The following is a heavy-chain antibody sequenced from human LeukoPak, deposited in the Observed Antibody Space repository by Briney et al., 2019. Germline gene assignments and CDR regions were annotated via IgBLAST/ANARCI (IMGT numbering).Heavy chain of an antibody. CDR1: GFTFSNFA. J-gene: IGHJ6*03. Sequence: GGSLRLSCAASGFTFSNFAMSWVRQAPGKGLEWVSAISGNGGKIYYADSVKGRFTISRDNSKNSLYLQMNSLRAEDTAVYYCAREVNTIFGVVGYYYMDVWGKGTTVTVSS. CDR3: AREVNTIFGVVGYYYMDV. D-gene: IGHD3-3*01. V-gene: IGHV3-23*01. CDR2: ISGNGGKI.